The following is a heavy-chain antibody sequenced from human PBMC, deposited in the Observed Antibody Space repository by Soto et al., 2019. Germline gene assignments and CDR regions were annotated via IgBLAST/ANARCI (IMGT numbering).Heavy chain of an antibody. CDR2: INPNSGGT. Sequence: QVQLVQSGAEVKKPGASVKVSCKASGYTFTGYYMHWVRQAPGQGLEWMGWINPNSGGTNYAQKFQGRVTMTRDTSISTAYMELNSLRAEDTAVYYCAKNGAASDTIDYWGQGTLVTVSS. V-gene: IGHV1-2*02. D-gene: IGHD1-26*01. J-gene: IGHJ4*02. CDR3: AKNGAASDTIDY. CDR1: GYTFTGYY.